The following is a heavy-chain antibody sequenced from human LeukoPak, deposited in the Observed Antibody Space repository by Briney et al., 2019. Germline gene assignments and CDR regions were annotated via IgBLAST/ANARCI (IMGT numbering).Heavy chain of an antibody. CDR3: VIGVGWQPDY. D-gene: IGHD2-15*01. CDR2: IYKIGTT. CDR1: GDSVTGYY. Sequence: SETLSLACTVFGDSVTGYYLNWVRQPPGKGLEWIGHIYKIGTTNYNPSLKSRLTISADTSKNQFSLKLRSVTAADTAVYYCVIGVGWQPDYWGQGALVTVSS. J-gene: IGHJ4*02. V-gene: IGHV4-59*02.